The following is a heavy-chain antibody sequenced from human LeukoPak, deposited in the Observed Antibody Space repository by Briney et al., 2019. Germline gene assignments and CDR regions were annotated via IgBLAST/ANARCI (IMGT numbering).Heavy chain of an antibody. CDR3: VKDLSGYYSFEF. D-gene: IGHD5-12*01. V-gene: IGHV3-64D*09. Sequence: GGSLRLSCSASGFTFSSCAMHWVRQAPGMGLEYVSGINDYGDTTHYGDSVRGRATISRDDSKNTVRLQMSSLRAEDTAIYYCVKDLSGYYSFEFWGQGTLVTVSS. CDR1: GFTFSSCA. J-gene: IGHJ4*02. CDR2: INDYGDTT.